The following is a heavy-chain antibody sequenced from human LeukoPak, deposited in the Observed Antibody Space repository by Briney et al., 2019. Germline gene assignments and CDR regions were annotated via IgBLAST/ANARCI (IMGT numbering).Heavy chain of an antibody. J-gene: IGHJ4*02. D-gene: IGHD6-19*01. CDR1: GFSFTMYG. CDR3: AKDQIGWAPGYVSGPLDQ. Sequence: GGSLRLACAASGFSFTMYGIHWVRQAPGKGLEWVAVISTDGNNEYYANSVRGRFTISRDNSKNTVYLQMTSLRTEDTAVYYCAKDQIGWAPGYVSGPLDQWGQGTLVTVSS. V-gene: IGHV3-30*18. CDR2: ISTDGNNE.